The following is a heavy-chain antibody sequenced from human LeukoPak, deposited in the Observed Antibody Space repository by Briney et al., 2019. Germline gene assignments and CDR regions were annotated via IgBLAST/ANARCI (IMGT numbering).Heavy chain of an antibody. CDR1: GGSLYSYY. J-gene: IGHJ6*03. CDR3: ARVRRYYGSGNYTYYYYLDV. Sequence: SETLSLTCTVSGGSLYSYYWSWIRQPPGKGLGWIGYIYYSGSTNYNPSLKSRVTISVDTSKNQFSLKVSSVTAADTAVYYCARVRRYYGSGNYTYYYYLDVWGKGTTVTVSS. D-gene: IGHD3-10*01. CDR2: IYYSGST. V-gene: IGHV4-59*12.